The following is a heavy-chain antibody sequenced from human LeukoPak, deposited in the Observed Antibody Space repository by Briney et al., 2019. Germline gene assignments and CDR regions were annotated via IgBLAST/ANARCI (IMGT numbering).Heavy chain of an antibody. CDR1: GFTFSSYS. J-gene: IGHJ3*02. CDR2: ISSSSSTI. Sequence: SGGSLRLSCAASGFTFSSYSMNWVRQAPGKGLEWVSYISSSSSTIYYADSVKGRFTTSRDNSKNTLYLQMNSLRAEDTAVYYCARAPPDMKYAFDIWGQGTMVTVSS. D-gene: IGHD1-14*01. CDR3: ARAPPDMKYAFDI. V-gene: IGHV3-48*01.